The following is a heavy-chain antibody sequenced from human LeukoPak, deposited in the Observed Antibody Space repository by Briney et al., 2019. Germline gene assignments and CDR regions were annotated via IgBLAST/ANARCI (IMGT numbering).Heavy chain of an antibody. D-gene: IGHD2-15*01. CDR2: INAGNGNT. J-gene: IGHJ6*02. V-gene: IGHV1-3*01. CDR1: GYTFSSHT. Sequence: GASVKVSCKASGYTFSSHTMHWVRQAPGQRLEWMGWINAGNGNTKYSQKFQGRVTITRDTSASTAYMELRSLRSEDTAVYYCARAYCTGGSCLYYYYCGMDVWGQGTTVTVSS. CDR3: ARAYCTGGSCLYYYYCGMDV.